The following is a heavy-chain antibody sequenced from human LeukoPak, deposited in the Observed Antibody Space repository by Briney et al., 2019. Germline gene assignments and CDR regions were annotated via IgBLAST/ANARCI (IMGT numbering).Heavy chain of an antibody. D-gene: IGHD4-17*01. J-gene: IGHJ4*02. CDR3: ARETTVTTYDC. CDR1: GFTFSSYA. V-gene: IGHV3-30-3*01. Sequence: GGSLRLSCAASGFTFSSYAMHWVRQAPGKGLEWVAVISYDGSNKYYADSVKGRFTISRDNSKNTLYLQMNSLRAEGTAVYYCARETTVTTYDCWGQGTLVTVSS. CDR2: ISYDGSNK.